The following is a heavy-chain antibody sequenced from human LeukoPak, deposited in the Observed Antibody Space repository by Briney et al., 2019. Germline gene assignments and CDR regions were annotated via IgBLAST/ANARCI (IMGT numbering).Heavy chain of an antibody. CDR1: VYTFTSYD. CDR3: ARSSVGARRRIGY. Sequence: WASVKVSCKASVYTFTSYDINWVRQATGQGLEWMGWMNPNSGNTGYAQKFQGRVTMTRSTSINTAYMELNSLTSEDTAVYYCARSSVGARRRIGYWGQGTLVTVSS. V-gene: IGHV1-8*01. J-gene: IGHJ4*02. D-gene: IGHD1-26*01. CDR2: MNPNSGNT.